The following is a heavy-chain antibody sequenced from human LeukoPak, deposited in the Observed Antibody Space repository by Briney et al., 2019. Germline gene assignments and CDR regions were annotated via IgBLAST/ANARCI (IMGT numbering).Heavy chain of an antibody. V-gene: IGHV4-39*01. CDR3: ARVKYCSGGSCYDTIDY. Sequence: PSETLSLTCTFSGGSISISTYYWGWGWNRQPPGKGLEWIGGIYYSGSTYYNPSLKSRVTISVDTSKNQFSLKLSSVTAADTAVYYCARVKYCSGGSCYDTIDYWGQGTLVTVSS. D-gene: IGHD2-15*01. J-gene: IGHJ4*02. CDR1: GGSISISTYY. CDR2: IYYSGST.